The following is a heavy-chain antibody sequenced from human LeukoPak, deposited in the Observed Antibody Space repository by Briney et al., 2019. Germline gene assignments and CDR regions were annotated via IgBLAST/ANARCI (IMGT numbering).Heavy chain of an antibody. Sequence: GGSLRLPCAASGFTFSSYAMHWVRQAPGKGLEYVSAISSNGGSTYYANSVKGRFTISRDNSKNTLYLQMGSLRAEDMAVYYCARASSSRISDYGGRGPLVTFSS. J-gene: IGHJ4*02. CDR2: ISSNGGST. V-gene: IGHV3-64*01. CDR1: GFTFSSYA. D-gene: IGHD6-13*01. CDR3: ARASSSRISDY.